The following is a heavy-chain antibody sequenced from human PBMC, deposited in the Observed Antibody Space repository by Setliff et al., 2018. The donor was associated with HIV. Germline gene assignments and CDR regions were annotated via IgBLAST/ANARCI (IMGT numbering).Heavy chain of an antibody. CDR1: EYTFTSYW. V-gene: IGHV5-51*01. Sequence: GESLKISCKGSEYTFTSYWIAWVRQIPGKGLEWMGIIYPGDSDTRYSPSFEGQVTISADKSISTAYLQWRSLKASDTAMYYCARSGKAVGSAGLGAFDIWGQGTMVTVS. D-gene: IGHD6-19*01. CDR2: IYPGDSDT. CDR3: ARSGKAVGSAGLGAFDI. J-gene: IGHJ3*02.